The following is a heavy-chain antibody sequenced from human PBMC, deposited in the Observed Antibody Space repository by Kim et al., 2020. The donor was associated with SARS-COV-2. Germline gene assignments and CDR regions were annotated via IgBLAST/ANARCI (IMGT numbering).Heavy chain of an antibody. CDR1: GFTFSSYG. D-gene: IGHD5-18*01. V-gene: IGHV3-33*01. Sequence: GGSLRLSCAASGFTFSSYGMHWVRQAPGKGLEWVAVIWYDGSNKYYADSVKGRFTISRDNSKNTLYLQMNSLRAEDTAVYYCARDLWGYSYGEQGALGYWGQGTLVTVSS. J-gene: IGHJ4*02. CDR2: IWYDGSNK. CDR3: ARDLWGYSYGEQGALGY.